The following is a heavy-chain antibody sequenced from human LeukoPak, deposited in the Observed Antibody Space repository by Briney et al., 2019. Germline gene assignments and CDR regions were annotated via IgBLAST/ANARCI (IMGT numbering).Heavy chain of an antibody. J-gene: IGHJ5*02. CDR2: IIPIFGTA. CDR1: EYTFTGYY. CDR3: TREGEDCSSTSCKRGWFDP. Sequence: SVKVSCKASEYTFTGYYIHWVRQAPGQGLEWMGGIIPIFGTANYAQKFQGRVTITADESTSTAYMELSSLRSEDTAVYYCTREGEDCSSTSCKRGWFDPWGQGTLVTVSS. D-gene: IGHD2-2*01. V-gene: IGHV1-69*13.